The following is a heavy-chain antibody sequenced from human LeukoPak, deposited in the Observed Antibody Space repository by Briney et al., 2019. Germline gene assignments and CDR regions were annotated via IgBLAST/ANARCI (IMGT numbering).Heavy chain of an antibody. D-gene: IGHD6-19*01. CDR2: IYHSGST. CDR3: ARHRDVSSDLFDL. J-gene: IGHJ2*01. Sequence: SGTLSLTCAVSGGSISSNNWWSWVRQPPGKGLEWIGEIYHSGSTNYNPSLKSRVTISADTSRNQFSLKVTSVTAADTGVYYCARHRDVSSDLFDLWGLGTLLTVSS. CDR1: GGSISSNNW. V-gene: IGHV4-4*02.